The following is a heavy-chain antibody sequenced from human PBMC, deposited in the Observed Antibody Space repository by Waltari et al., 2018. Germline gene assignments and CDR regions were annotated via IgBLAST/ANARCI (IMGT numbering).Heavy chain of an antibody. V-gene: IGHV1-3*03. CDR3: ARGPGARAAAGMYYFDY. CDR2: INAGNGNT. Sequence: QVQLVQSGAEVKKPGASVKVSCKASGYTFTSYAMHWVRQAPGQRLEWMGWINAGNGNTKYSQVFQGRVTITRDTSASTAYMELSSLRSEDMAVYYCARGPGARAAAGMYYFDYWGQGTLVTVSS. J-gene: IGHJ4*02. CDR1: GYTFTSYA. D-gene: IGHD6-13*01.